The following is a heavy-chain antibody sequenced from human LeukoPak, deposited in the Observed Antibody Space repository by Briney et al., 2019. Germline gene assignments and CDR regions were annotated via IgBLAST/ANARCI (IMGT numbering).Heavy chain of an antibody. V-gene: IGHV1-2*02. D-gene: IGHD6-13*01. CDR2: INPNSGGT. CDR1: GYTFTGYY. J-gene: IGHJ5*02. CDR3: ASRRAAAGKGPFDP. Sequence: AASVNVSCKASGYTFTGYYMHWVRQAPGQGLEWMGWINPNSGGTNYAQKFQGRVTMTRDTSISTAYMELSRLRSDDTAVYYCASRRAAAGKGPFDPWGQGTLVTVSS.